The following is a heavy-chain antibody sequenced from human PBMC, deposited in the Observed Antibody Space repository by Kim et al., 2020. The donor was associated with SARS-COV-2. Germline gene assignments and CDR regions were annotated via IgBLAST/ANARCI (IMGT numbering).Heavy chain of an antibody. Sequence: SETLSLTCAVYGGSFSGYYWSWIRQPPGKGLEWIGEINHSGSTNYNPSLKSRVTISVDTSKNQFSLKLSSVTAADTAVYYCARGGHYDFWSGYFRTTGGFDYWGQGTLVTVSS. V-gene: IGHV4-34*01. D-gene: IGHD3-3*01. J-gene: IGHJ4*02. CDR1: GGSFSGYY. CDR2: INHSGST. CDR3: ARGGHYDFWSGYFRTTGGFDY.